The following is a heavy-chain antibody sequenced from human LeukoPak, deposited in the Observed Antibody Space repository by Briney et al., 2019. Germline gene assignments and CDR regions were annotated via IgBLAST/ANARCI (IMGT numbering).Heavy chain of an antibody. CDR2: IVPKSGGT. D-gene: IGHD2-8*01. Sequence: GASVKVSCKASGYTFTDYYIHWVRQAPGQGLEWMGWIVPKSGGTNYAQNFQGRVTTTRDTSINTAYLDLRSLRSDDTAVYYCARVWRCANGVCPDVFESWGQGTLVTVSS. CDR3: ARVWRCANGVCPDVFES. V-gene: IGHV1-2*02. CDR1: GYTFTDYY. J-gene: IGHJ4*02.